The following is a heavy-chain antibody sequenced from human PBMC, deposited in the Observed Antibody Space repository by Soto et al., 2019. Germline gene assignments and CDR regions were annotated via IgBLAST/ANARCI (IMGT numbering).Heavy chain of an antibody. Sequence: QVQLQQWGAGLLKPSETLSLTCPVYGGSFSGYYWSWIRQPPGKGLEWIRDINHSGSTNYNPSLKSQVTISVDTSKNQFSLKLSSVTAADTAVYYCARGWGRIFDYWGQGTLVTVSS. CDR2: INHSGST. CDR3: ARGWGRIFDY. V-gene: IGHV4-34*01. D-gene: IGHD7-27*01. J-gene: IGHJ4*02. CDR1: GGSFSGYY.